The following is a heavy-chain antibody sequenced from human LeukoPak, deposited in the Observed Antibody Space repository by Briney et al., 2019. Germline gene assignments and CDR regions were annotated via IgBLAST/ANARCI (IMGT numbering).Heavy chain of an antibody. CDR1: GGSISSSSYY. V-gene: IGHV4-39*07. J-gene: IGHJ5*02. CDR2: IYYSGST. Sequence: SETLSLTCTVSGGSISSSSYYWGWIRQPPGKGLEWIGSIYYSGSTYYNPSLKSRVTISVDTSKNQFSLKLSSVTAADAAVYYCARVEYWFDPWGQGTLVTVSS. CDR3: ARVEYWFDP.